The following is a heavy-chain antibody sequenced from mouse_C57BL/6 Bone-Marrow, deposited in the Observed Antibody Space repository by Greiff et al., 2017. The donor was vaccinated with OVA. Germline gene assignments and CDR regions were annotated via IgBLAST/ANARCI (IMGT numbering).Heavy chain of an antibody. V-gene: IGHV14-4*01. CDR1: GFNIKDDY. D-gene: IGHD1-1*01. J-gene: IGHJ2*01. CDR2: IDPENGDT. CDR3: TTEATDYFDY. Sequence: DVQLQESGAELVRPGASVKLSCTASGFNIKDDYMHWVEQRPEQGLEWIGWIDPENGDTEYASKFQGKATITADTSSNTAYLQLSSLTSEDTAVYYCTTEATDYFDYWGQGTTLTVSS.